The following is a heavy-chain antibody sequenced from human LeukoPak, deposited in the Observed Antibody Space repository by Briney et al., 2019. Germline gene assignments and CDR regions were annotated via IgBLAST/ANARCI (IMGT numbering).Heavy chain of an antibody. CDR2: ISAYNGNT. V-gene: IGHV1-18*01. Sequence: ASVKVSCKASGYTFTSYGISWVRQAPGQGLEWMGWISAYNGNTNYAQKLQGRVTMTTDTSTSTAYMELRSLRSDDTAVYYCARDGYIAAVLISYYYYMDVWGKGTTVTVSS. CDR1: GYTFTSYG. J-gene: IGHJ6*03. D-gene: IGHD6-13*01. CDR3: ARDGYIAAVLISYYYYMDV.